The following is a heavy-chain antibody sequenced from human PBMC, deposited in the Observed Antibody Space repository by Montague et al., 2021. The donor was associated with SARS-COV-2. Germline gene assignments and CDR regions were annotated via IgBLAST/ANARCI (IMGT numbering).Heavy chain of an antibody. Sequence: PALVTPTQTLTLTCTFSGFSLSTSGMCVSWIRQPPGKALEWLARIGWDDDKYYSTSLKTRLTISKDTSKNQVVLTMTNMDPVDTATYYCARTHYDILPGYYYDMDVWGQGTTVTVSS. CDR3: ARTHYDILPGYYYDMDV. J-gene: IGHJ6*02. CDR1: GFSLSTSGMC. V-gene: IGHV2-70*11. CDR2: IGWDDDK. D-gene: IGHD3-9*01.